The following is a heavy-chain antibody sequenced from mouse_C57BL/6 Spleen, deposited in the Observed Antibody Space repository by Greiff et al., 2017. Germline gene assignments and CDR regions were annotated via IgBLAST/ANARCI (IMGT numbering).Heavy chain of an antibody. Sequence: VQGVESGPGLVAPSQSLSITCTVSGFSLTSYGVHWVRQPPGKGLEWLVVIWSDGSTTYNSALKSRLSISKDNSKSQVFIKMNSLQTEDTAMYYCARHGELGRGDFDYWGQGTTLTVSS. CDR2: IWSDGST. CDR3: ARHGELGRGDFDY. CDR1: GFSLTSYG. D-gene: IGHD4-1*01. V-gene: IGHV2-6-1*01. J-gene: IGHJ2*01.